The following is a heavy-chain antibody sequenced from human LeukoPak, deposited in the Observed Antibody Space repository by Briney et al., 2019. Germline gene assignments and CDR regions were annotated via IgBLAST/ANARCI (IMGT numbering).Heavy chain of an antibody. CDR1: GFTFSSYS. CDR3: ARDPPTTVTVFDY. V-gene: IGHV3-48*01. D-gene: IGHD4-17*01. Sequence: GGSLRLSCAASGFTFSSYSMNWVRQAPGKGLEWVSYISSSSSTIYYADSVKGRFTISRDNAKNSLYLQMNSLRAEDTAVYYCARDPPTTVTVFDYWGQGTLVTVSS. CDR2: ISSSSSTI. J-gene: IGHJ4*02.